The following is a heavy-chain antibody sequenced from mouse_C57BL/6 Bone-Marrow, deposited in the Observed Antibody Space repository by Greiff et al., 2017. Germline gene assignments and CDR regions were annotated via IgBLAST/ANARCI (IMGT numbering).Heavy chain of an antibody. Sequence: QVQLQQSGAELARPGASVKLSCKASGYTFTSYGISWVKQRTGQGLEWIGEIYPRSGNTYYNEKFKGKATLTADKSSSTAYMELRSLTSEDSAVYFCAREDYDGGYWGQGTTLTVSS. V-gene: IGHV1-81*01. D-gene: IGHD2-4*01. CDR1: GYTFTSYG. J-gene: IGHJ2*01. CDR2: IYPRSGNT. CDR3: AREDYDGGY.